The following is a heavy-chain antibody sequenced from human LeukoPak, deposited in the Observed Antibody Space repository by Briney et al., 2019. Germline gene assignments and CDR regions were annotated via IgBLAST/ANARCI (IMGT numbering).Heavy chain of an antibody. Sequence: ASVMVSSTASGYTFTDQWIHWVRQAPGQGLEWVGWINPNSGGTNYAQKFEGRIAMTTDTTINTASMEKSRLTSNHPAVSYCAGALSSLRLYHFGFWGQGTLVTVSS. CDR3: AGALSSLRLYHFGF. J-gene: IGHJ4*02. CDR2: INPNSGGT. D-gene: IGHD6-13*01. V-gene: IGHV1-2*02. CDR1: GYTFTDQW.